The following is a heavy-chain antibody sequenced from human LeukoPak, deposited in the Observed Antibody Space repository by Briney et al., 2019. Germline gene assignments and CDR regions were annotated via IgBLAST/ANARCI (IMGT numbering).Heavy chain of an antibody. Sequence: SETLSLTCTVSGGSISGSSYYWGWIRQPPGKGLEWIGSIYYSGSTYYNPSLKSRVTISVDTSKNHFSLKLNSVTATDTAVYYCARGKQWLVHYDYWGQGTLVTVSS. D-gene: IGHD6-19*01. CDR1: GGSISGSSYY. CDR3: ARGKQWLVHYDY. V-gene: IGHV4-39*02. CDR2: IYYSGST. J-gene: IGHJ4*02.